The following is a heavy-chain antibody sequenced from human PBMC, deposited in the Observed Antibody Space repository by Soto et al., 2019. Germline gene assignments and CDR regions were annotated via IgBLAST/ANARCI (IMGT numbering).Heavy chain of an antibody. V-gene: IGHV4-39*01. CDR2: IFYSGST. CDR1: GDSISSSSYY. CDR3: ARGAGSPTYYYGMDV. J-gene: IGHJ6*02. D-gene: IGHD2-15*01. Sequence: SDTLSLTCTVSGDSISSSSYYWGWIRQPPGKGLEWIGSIFYSGSTYYNPSLKSRVTISVDTSKNQFSLNLSSVTAADTAEYYCARGAGSPTYYYGMDVWGQGTTVTVSS.